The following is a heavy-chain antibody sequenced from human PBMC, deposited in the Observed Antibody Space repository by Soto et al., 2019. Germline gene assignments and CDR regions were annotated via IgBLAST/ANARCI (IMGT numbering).Heavy chain of an antibody. CDR2: INSDGSST. D-gene: IGHD3-3*01. V-gene: IGHV3-74*01. Sequence: GSLRLSCAVSGFTFSSYWMHWVRQAPGKGLVWVSRINSDGSSTSYADSVKGRFTISRDNAKNTLYLQMNSLRAEDTAVYYCARGGQDTTFGVVIIEEYYYYAMDVWGQGTTVTVSS. J-gene: IGHJ6*02. CDR3: ARGGQDTTFGVVIIEEYYYYAMDV. CDR1: GFTFSSYW.